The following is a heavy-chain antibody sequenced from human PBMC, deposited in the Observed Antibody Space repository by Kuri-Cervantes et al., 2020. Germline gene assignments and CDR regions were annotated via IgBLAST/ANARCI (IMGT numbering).Heavy chain of an antibody. Sequence: LTCAASGITFSSYAMSWVRQAPGKGLEWVSTISGSATSTYYADSVKGRFTISRDNSKNTLYLQMNSLRAEDTAVYYCAGHMVRGVINYWGQGTLVTVSS. CDR1: GITFSSYA. CDR2: ISGSATST. V-gene: IGHV3-23*01. CDR3: AGHMVRGVINY. D-gene: IGHD3-10*01. J-gene: IGHJ4*02.